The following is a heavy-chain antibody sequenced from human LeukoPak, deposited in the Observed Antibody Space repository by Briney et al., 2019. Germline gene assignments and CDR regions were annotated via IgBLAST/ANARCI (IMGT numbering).Heavy chain of an antibody. V-gene: IGHV4-4*07. CDR3: ARGPLVGATGTRGGFDY. CDR1: GGSISSYY. D-gene: IGHD1-26*01. CDR2: IYTSGST. Sequence: KTSETLSLTCTVSGGSISSYYWSWVRQPAGKGLEWIGRIYTSGSTNYNPSLKSRVTMSVDTSKNQFSLKLSSVTAADTAVYYCARGPLVGATGTRGGFDYWGQGTLVTVSS. J-gene: IGHJ4*02.